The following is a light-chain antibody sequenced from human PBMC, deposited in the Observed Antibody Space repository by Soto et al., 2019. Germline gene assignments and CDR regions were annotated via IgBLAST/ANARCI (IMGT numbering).Light chain of an antibody. CDR3: CSYAGSYSLV. Sequence: QSALTQPRSVSGSPGQSVTLSCTGTSNDVGGYNYVSWYQQYPGKAPTLMIYDVGKRPSGVPDRFSGSKSANTASLIISGLQAEDEADYYCCSYAGSYSLVFGGGTQLTVL. CDR1: SNDVGGYNY. V-gene: IGLV2-11*01. J-gene: IGLJ2*01. CDR2: DVG.